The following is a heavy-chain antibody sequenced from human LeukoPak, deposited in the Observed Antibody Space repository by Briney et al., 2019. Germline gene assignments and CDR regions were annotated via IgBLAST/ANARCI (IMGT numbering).Heavy chain of an antibody. J-gene: IGHJ3*01. Sequence: GGSLRLSCAASGFTFNDYAMHWVRQAPGKGLKRVSGISRSSVRIDYADSVKGRFTISGDNAKNSLYIQMNTLRSDNSILDCCSKGSKVTCAFGSWGQGTMVTVSS. CDR2: ISRSSVRI. CDR3: SKGSKVTCAFGS. CDR1: GFTFNDYA. D-gene: IGHD4-17*01. V-gene: IGHV3-9*01.